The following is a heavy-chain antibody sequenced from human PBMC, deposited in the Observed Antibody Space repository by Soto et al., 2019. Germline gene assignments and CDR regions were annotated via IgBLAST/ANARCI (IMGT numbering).Heavy chain of an antibody. D-gene: IGHD2-15*01. CDR2: IAYDGNNA. CDR1: GFTFRNYA. CDR3: VRGDREDILVVVGARPGEYGIDI. V-gene: IGHV3-30*09. J-gene: IGHJ6*02. Sequence: QVQLVESGGGVVQPGGSLRLSCAASGFTFRNYAMHWVRQAPGKGLECLAVIAYDGNNAFYRDSVKGRFAICRDNSKNTRYLHMHSLSSEDTGVYYCVRGDREDILVVVGARPGEYGIDIWGQGTTVTVSS.